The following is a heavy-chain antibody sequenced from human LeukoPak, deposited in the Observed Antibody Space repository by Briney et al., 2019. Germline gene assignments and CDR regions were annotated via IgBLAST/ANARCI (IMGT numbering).Heavy chain of an antibody. D-gene: IGHD3-10*01. Sequence: GRSLRLSCVASGFTFRRSGLHWVRQAPGKGLEWVAGIPHDASIDFAADSVKGRFTISRDNSKDTLYFEMNSLTTEDTAVYYCARAQGSLVNFYAYGMDVWGQGTTVTVSS. CDR1: GFTFRRSG. V-gene: IGHV3-30*03. CDR3: ARAQGSLVNFYAYGMDV. CDR2: IPHDASID. J-gene: IGHJ6*02.